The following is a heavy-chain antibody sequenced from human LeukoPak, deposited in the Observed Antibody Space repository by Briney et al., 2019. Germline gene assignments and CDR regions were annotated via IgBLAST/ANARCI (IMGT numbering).Heavy chain of an antibody. D-gene: IGHD2-2*01. CDR1: GDSVSTNSAA. CDR2: TYYRSKWYE. J-gene: IGHJ4*02. V-gene: IGHV6-1*01. CDR3: ARSQLGYFDY. Sequence: SQTLSLTFAISGDSVSTNSAAWNWIRQSPSRGLEWLGRTYYRSKWYEDYAVSVKSRITINPDTSKNQLSLRLNSVTPEDTAVYYWARSQLGYFDYWGQGTLVTVSS.